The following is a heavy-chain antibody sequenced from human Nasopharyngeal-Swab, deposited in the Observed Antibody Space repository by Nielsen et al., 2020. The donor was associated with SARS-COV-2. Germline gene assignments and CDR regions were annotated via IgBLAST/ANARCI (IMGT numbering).Heavy chain of an antibody. Sequence: RQAPGKGLEWIGEINHSGGTNYNPSLKSRVTISVDTSKNQFSLKLSSVTAADTAVYYCARERGGPRDDSSGYLYYFDYWGQGTLVTVSS. D-gene: IGHD3-22*01. V-gene: IGHV4-34*01. J-gene: IGHJ4*02. CDR3: ARERGGPRDDSSGYLYYFDY. CDR2: INHSGGT.